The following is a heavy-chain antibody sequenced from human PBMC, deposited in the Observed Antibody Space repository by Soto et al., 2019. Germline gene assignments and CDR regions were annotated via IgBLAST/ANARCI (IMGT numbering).Heavy chain of an antibody. V-gene: IGHV4-31*03. CDR1: GGSISSGGYY. Sequence: QVQLQESGPGLVKPSQTLSLTCTVSGGSISSGGYYWSWIRQHPGKGLEWIGYIYYSGRTNYNPSLKSRVTISVDTSKNQFSLKLNSVTAADTAVYYCARVFSDSSSFFDPWSQGTLVTVSS. J-gene: IGHJ5*02. CDR3: ARVFSDSSSFFDP. CDR2: IYYSGRT. D-gene: IGHD6-13*01.